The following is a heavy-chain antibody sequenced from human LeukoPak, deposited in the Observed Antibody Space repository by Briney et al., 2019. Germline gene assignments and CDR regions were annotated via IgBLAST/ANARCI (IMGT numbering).Heavy chain of an antibody. J-gene: IGHJ5*02. CDR1: GYSFTSYW. CDR2: IYPGDSDT. CDR3: ARGYGGGIWEEINWFDP. D-gene: IGHD1-26*01. Sequence: EESLKISCKGSGYSFTSYWIGWVRQMPGKGLEWMGIIYPGDSDTRYSPSLQGQVTISADKSISTAYLQWSSLKASDTAMYYCARGYGGGIWEEINWFDPWGQGTLVTVSS. V-gene: IGHV5-51*01.